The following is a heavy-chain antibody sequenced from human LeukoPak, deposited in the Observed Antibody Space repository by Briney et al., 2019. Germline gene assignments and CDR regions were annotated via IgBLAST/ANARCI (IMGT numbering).Heavy chain of an antibody. CDR2: IYYSGST. CDR3: ARGYRGYGMDV. D-gene: IGHD1-26*01. Sequence: SETLSLTCTVSGGSISSYYWSWIRQPPGKGLEWIGNIYYSGSTNYNPSLKSRVTISVDTSKNQFSLKLSSVTAADTAVYYCARGYRGYGMDVWGQGTTVTVSS. J-gene: IGHJ6*02. CDR1: GGSISSYY. V-gene: IGHV4-59*01.